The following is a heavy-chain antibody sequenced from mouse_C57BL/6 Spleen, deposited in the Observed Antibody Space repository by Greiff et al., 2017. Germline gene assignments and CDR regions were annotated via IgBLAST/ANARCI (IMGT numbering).Heavy chain of an antibody. V-gene: IGHV1-81*01. J-gene: IGHJ4*01. D-gene: IGHD1-1*01. CDR2: IYPRSGNT. CDR1: GYTFTSYG. Sequence: QVQLQQSGAELARPGASVKLSCKASGYTFTSYGISWVKQRTGQGLEWIGAIYPRSGNTYYNEKFKGKATLTADKSSSTAYMELRSLTSEDSAVYFCARSNTTDYAMDDWGQGTSVTVSS. CDR3: ARSNTTDYAMDD.